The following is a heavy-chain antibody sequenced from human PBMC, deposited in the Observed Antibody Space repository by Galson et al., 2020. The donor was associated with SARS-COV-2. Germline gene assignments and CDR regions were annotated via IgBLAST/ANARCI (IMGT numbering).Heavy chain of an antibody. Sequence: GGSLRLSCVASGSSFSSDSMNWVRQAPGKGLQWVAYITSSGSTIYSGDSMGSRFTVSRDNAKNSLYLQMDGLRVEDTAVYYCARSSSGSLVDGFDIWGQGTMVTVSS. CDR1: GSSFSSDS. V-gene: IGHV3-48*04. D-gene: IGHD6-19*01. CDR2: ITSSGSTI. CDR3: ARSSSGSLVDGFDI. J-gene: IGHJ3*02.